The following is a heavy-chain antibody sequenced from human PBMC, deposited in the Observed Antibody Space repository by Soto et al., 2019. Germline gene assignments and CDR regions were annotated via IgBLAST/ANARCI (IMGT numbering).Heavy chain of an antibody. Sequence: EVQLVESGGGLVQPGGSPRLSCVASGFTFRSYSMDWVRQAPGKGLEWVSYISSSSSIIYYADSVKGRFTTSRDNAKNSLYLQMNSLREEDTAVYYCARESDWTSLTWGQGTIVTVS. CDR1: GFTFRSYS. CDR3: ARESDWTSLT. J-gene: IGHJ3*01. D-gene: IGHD2-21*02. V-gene: IGHV3-48*02. CDR2: ISSSSSII.